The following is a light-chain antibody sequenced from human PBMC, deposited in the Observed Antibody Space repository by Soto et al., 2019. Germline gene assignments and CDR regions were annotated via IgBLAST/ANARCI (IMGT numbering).Light chain of an antibody. Sequence: EIVMTQSPATLSVSPGERATLSCRASQSVRSNLAWYQQKPGQAPRLLIYGASTRATGIPARFSGSGSGTEFTLTLRSVQSEDCAVYYCQRYNNRTRVTFGQGTKLESK. CDR2: GAS. CDR1: QSVRSN. J-gene: IGKJ2*01. CDR3: QRYNNRTRVT. V-gene: IGKV3-15*01.